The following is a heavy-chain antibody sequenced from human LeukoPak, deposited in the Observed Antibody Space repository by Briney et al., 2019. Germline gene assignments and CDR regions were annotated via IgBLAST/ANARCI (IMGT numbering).Heavy chain of an antibody. CDR3: AKERRRVDTSMIRPYFFDS. D-gene: IGHD3-16*01. CDR2: ITGDGVTT. J-gene: IGHJ4*02. CDR1: GSTFSSSA. Sequence: GGSLRLSCAASGSTFSSSAMSWVRQTPSKGLEWLSSITGDGVTTYYADSVKGRFTSSRDNSKNILFLQMNSLRAEDSASYFCAKERRRVDTSMIRPYFFDSWGQGTPVTVSS. V-gene: IGHV3-23*01.